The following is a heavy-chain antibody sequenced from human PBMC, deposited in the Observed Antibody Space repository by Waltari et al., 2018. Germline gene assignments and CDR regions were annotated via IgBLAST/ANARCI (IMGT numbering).Heavy chain of an antibody. CDR3: ARDGRGVNSQFNLFDL. V-gene: IGHV3-23*01. J-gene: IGHJ5*02. CDR2: ISGSGGST. Sequence: EVQLLESGGGLVQPGGSLRLSCAASGFTFSSYAMSWVRQAPGKGLEWVSAISGSGGSTYYADSVKGRFTISRDNAKSSLYLQMDSLRAEDTAIYYCARDGRGVNSQFNLFDLWGQGLQVTVSS. D-gene: IGHD2-8*01. CDR1: GFTFSSYA.